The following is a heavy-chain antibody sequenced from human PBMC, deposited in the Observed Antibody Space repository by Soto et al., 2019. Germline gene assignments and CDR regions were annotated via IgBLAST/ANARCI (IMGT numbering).Heavy chain of an antibody. D-gene: IGHD6-13*01. CDR3: LIVIFKGIAAAGEYYYYGMDV. CDR1: GDSVSSNSAA. J-gene: IGHJ6*02. Sequence: PSQTLSLTCAISGDSVSSNSAAWNWIRQSPSRGLEWLGRTYYRSKWYNDYAVSVKRRITINPDTSKNQISLQLNSVTPEDTAVYYCLIVIFKGIAAAGEYYYYGMDVWGQGTTVTVSS. CDR2: TYYRSKWYN. V-gene: IGHV6-1*01.